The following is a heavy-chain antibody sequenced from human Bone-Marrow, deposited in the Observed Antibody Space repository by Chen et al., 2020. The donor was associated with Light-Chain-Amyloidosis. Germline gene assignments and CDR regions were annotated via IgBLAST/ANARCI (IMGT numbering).Heavy chain of an antibody. D-gene: IGHD1-26*01. CDR3: AKVWYASGTYFEN. V-gene: IGHV3-23*01. J-gene: IGHJ4*02. CDR1: GFTFNPDA. CDR2: ISSGGGST. Sequence: LGSGGGLIQPGGSLRRSCAASGFTFNPDALTWVRPAPGKGLEWVSAISSGGGSTYYADSVNGRFTISRDNYRNTLYLQMNSLRVEDTAVYYCAKVWYASGTYFENWGQGTLVTVSS.